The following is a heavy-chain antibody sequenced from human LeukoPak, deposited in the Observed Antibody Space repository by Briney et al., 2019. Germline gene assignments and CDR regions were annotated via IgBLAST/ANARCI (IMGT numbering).Heavy chain of an antibody. J-gene: IGHJ3*02. CDR3: ARDRMITFGGVIRGDAFDI. D-gene: IGHD3-16*01. CDR2: ISSNGGNA. CDR1: GFTFRSYA. V-gene: IGHV3-64*01. Sequence: GGSLRLSCAASGFTFRSYAMRWVRQAPGKGLEYVSAISSNGGNAYYATSVKGRFTISRDNSKNTLDLQMGSLRAEDTAVYYCARDRMITFGGVIRGDAFDIWGQGTMVTVA.